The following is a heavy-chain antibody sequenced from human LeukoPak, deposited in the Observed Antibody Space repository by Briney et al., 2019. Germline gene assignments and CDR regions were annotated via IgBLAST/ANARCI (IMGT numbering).Heavy chain of an antibody. J-gene: IGHJ4*02. CDR2: LPPDELGI. CDR1: GFTFTNYW. D-gene: IGHD6-6*01. CDR3: VGTIASRGSEY. V-gene: IGHV3-74*01. Sequence: GGSLRLPCAASGFTFTNYWMHWVRQAPGMGLVWVSRLPPDELGIIYADSVKGRFTVSRDNAKNTVYLQMNNLRVDDTAMYYCVGTIASRGSEYWGQGALVTVSS.